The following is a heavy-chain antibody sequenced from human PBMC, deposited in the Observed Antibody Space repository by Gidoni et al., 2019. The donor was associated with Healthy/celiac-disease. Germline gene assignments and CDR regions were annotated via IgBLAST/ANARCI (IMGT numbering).Heavy chain of an antibody. CDR1: GFTFSSYA. J-gene: IGHJ6*02. V-gene: IGHV3-23*01. D-gene: IGHD2-2*02. CDR3: AKDLGRVVVPAAISFDYYGMDV. Sequence: EVQLLASGGGLVQPGGSLRLSCAASGFTFSSYAMSWVRQAPGKGLELVSAISGRCGSTYYADSVKGRFTISRDNSKNTLYLQMNSLRAEDTAVYYCAKDLGRVVVPAAISFDYYGMDVWGQGTTVTVSS. CDR2: ISGRCGST.